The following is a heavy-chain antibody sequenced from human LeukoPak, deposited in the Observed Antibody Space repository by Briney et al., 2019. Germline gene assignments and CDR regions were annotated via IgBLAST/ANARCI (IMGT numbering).Heavy chain of an antibody. Sequence: GGSLRLSCAASGFTFSSYAMHWVRQAPGKGGLEWVTMISYDGRDQYYADSVKGRFTISRDDSKNTLFLQMNSLRVEDTAMYHCSRIGLGVSFGSGFDYWGQGTLVTVTS. CDR2: ISYDGRDQ. CDR1: GFTFSSYA. V-gene: IGHV3-30-3*01. J-gene: IGHJ4*02. D-gene: IGHD3-10*01. CDR3: SRIGLGVSFGSGFDY.